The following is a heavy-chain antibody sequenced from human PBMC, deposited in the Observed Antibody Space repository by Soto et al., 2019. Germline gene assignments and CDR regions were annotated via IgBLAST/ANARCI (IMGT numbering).Heavy chain of an antibody. CDR1: GFTLSSYS. V-gene: IGHV3-48*01. D-gene: IGHD3-9*01. CDR3: ARVDYDVLTGSQRYFDY. CDR2: ISSSSSII. Sequence: GGSLRLSCAASGFTLSSYSMNWVRQAPGKGLEWVSYISSSSSIIYYADSVKGRFTISRDNAKNSLSLQMINLRAEDTAVYYCARVDYDVLTGSQRYFDYWGQGTLVTVSS. J-gene: IGHJ4*02.